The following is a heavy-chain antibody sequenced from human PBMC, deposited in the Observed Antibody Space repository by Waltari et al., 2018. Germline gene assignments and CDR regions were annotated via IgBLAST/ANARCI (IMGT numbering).Heavy chain of an antibody. CDR3: VREWSSSSSWFDP. Sequence: QVQLQESGPGLVKSSETLSLTCTVSGGSIGRNTFYWAWIRQPPGKRMGWMASINYSGSTYYMPSLKRRVTISVDTSRNQLSLRLTSVTAADTAVYFCVREWSSSSSWFDPWGQGTLVTVSS. V-gene: IGHV4-39*07. CDR2: INYSGST. J-gene: IGHJ5*02. CDR1: GGSIGRNTFY. D-gene: IGHD6-6*01.